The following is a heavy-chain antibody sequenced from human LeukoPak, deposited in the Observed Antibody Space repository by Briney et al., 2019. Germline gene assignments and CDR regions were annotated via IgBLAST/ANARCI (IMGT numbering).Heavy chain of an antibody. Sequence: QSGGSLRLSCAASGFTFTTYRMSWVRQAPGKGLEWVANIQQDGTEKYYVDSVKGRFTISRDNAKNSLYLQMNSLRVEDTAVYYCAKDSVKVTTVRRVPHYMDVWGKGTTVTISS. CDR3: AKDSVKVTTVRRVPHYMDV. J-gene: IGHJ6*03. V-gene: IGHV3-7*01. CDR2: IQQDGTEK. CDR1: GFTFTTYR. D-gene: IGHD4-17*01.